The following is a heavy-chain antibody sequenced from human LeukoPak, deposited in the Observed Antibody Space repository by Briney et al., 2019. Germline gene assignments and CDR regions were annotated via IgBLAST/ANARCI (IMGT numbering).Heavy chain of an antibody. CDR1: GYTFTSYG. CDR3: ARALWCSGGSCYSDY. Sequence: GASVKVSCKSSGYTFTSYGISWGRQAPGQGLEWMGWISAYNGNTNSAQKLQGRVTMTTDTSTSTAYMELRSLRSDDTAVYYCARALWCSGGSCYSDYWGQGTLVTVSS. D-gene: IGHD2-15*01. J-gene: IGHJ4*02. V-gene: IGHV1-18*01. CDR2: ISAYNGNT.